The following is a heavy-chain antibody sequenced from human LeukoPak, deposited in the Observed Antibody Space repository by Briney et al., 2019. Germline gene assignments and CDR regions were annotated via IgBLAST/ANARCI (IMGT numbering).Heavy chain of an antibody. V-gene: IGHV1-3*01. Sequence: GASVKVSCKASGYTFSRYAMHWVRQAPGQSLEWMGWINVGNGDTKYSQRLQGRVTITRDTSETTAYMELNNLRSEDTAVYYCARDLQTGFKVDYFDYWGQGTLVTVSS. J-gene: IGHJ4*02. CDR2: INVGNGDT. CDR3: ARDLQTGFKVDYFDY. D-gene: IGHD7-27*01. CDR1: GYTFSRYA.